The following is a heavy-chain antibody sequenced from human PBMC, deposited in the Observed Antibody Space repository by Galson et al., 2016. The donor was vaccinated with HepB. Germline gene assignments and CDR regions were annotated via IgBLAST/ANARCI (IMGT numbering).Heavy chain of an antibody. J-gene: IGHJ2*01. CDR3: ARLWGRYFDL. CDR2: IYSGGRT. Sequence: SLRLSCAASGFTVSSNYMSWVRQAPGKGLEWVSVIYSGGRTFFADSLKGRFTISRDNSKNTLYLQMNSLRAEDTAVYYWARLWGRYFDLWGRGTLVTVSS. CDR1: GFTVSSNY. V-gene: IGHV3-53*01. D-gene: IGHD3-16*01.